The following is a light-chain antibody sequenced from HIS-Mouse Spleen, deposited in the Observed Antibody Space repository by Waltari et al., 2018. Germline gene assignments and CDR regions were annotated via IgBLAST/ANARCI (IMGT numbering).Light chain of an antibody. Sequence: DIQMTQSPSTLSASVGDRVTITCRASQSISSWLAWYQQKPGKAPKLLIYKASSLESGVPSRVSGSGSGTEFTLTISSLQPDDFATYYCQQYNSYSTFGQGTKLEIK. J-gene: IGKJ2*01. CDR1: QSISSW. CDR3: QQYNSYST. CDR2: KAS. V-gene: IGKV1-5*03.